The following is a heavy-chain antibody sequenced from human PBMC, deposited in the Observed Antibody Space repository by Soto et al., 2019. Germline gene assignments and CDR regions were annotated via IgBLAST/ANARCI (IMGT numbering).Heavy chain of an antibody. CDR2: IIPIFGTA. Sequence: RASVKVSCKASGGTFSSYAISWVRQAPGQGLEWMGGIIPIFGTANYAQKFQGRVTITADESTSTAYMELSSLRSEDTAVYYCARGLRVSDAFDIWGQGTMVTVSS. J-gene: IGHJ3*02. CDR3: ARGLRVSDAFDI. D-gene: IGHD4-17*01. V-gene: IGHV1-69*13. CDR1: GGTFSSYA.